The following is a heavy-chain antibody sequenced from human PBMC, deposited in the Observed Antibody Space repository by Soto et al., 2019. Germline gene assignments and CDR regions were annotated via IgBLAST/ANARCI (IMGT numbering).Heavy chain of an antibody. CDR3: ARLKHRGAAGTGWFDP. V-gene: IGHV5-10-1*01. J-gene: IGHJ5*02. Sequence: GESLKISCKGSGYSFTSYWISWMRQMPGKGLEWMGRIDPSDSYTNYSPSFQGHVTISADKSISTAYLQWSSLKASDTAMYYCARLKHRGAAGTGWFDPWGQGTLVTVSS. CDR2: IDPSDSYT. D-gene: IGHD6-13*01. CDR1: GYSFTSYW.